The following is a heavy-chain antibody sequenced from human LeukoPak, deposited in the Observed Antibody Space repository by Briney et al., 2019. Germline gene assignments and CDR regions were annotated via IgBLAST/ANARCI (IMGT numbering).Heavy chain of an antibody. J-gene: IGHJ5*02. CDR3: ARERANSFDS. CDR2: INPTSGGT. CDR1: GYIFNAYY. Sequence: LWASVKVSCKASGYIFNAYYLHWVRQAPGQGLEWVGWINPTSGGTHYAQNFQGSVTLTRDTSISTAYMELSRLRSDDTAVYYCARERANSFDSWGQGTLLIVSS. V-gene: IGHV1-2*02.